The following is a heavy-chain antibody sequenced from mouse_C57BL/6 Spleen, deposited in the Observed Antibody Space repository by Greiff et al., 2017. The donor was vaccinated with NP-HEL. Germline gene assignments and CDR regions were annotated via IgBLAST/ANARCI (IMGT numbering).Heavy chain of an antibody. Sequence: EVQLVESEGGLVQPGSSMKLSCTASGFTFSDYYMAWVRQVPEKGLEWVANINYDGSSTYYLDSLKSRFIISRDNAKNILYLQMSSLKSEGTATYYCARGPYAMDYWGQGTSVTVSS. CDR3: ARGPYAMDY. CDR1: GFTFSDYY. V-gene: IGHV5-16*01. J-gene: IGHJ4*01. CDR2: INYDGSST.